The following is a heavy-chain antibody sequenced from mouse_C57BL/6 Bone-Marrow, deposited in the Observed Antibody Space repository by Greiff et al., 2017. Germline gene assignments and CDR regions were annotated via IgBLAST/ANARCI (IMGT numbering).Heavy chain of an antibody. V-gene: IGHV5-17*01. Sequence: EVKLMESGGGLVKPGGSLKLSCAASGFTFSDYAMHWVRQAPEKGLEWVAYISSGSSTIYYADTVKGRFTISRDNAKNTLFLQMTSLRSEDTAMYYCARKRLRRTGFAYWGQGTLVTVSA. D-gene: IGHD2-4*01. J-gene: IGHJ3*01. CDR2: ISSGSSTI. CDR3: ARKRLRRTGFAY. CDR1: GFTFSDYA.